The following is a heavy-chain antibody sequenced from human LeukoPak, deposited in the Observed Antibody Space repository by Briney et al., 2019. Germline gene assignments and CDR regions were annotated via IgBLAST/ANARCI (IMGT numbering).Heavy chain of an antibody. CDR2: ITGSGVGT. Sequence: TGGSLRLSCAASGFTFSRSAMSWVRQAPGKGLEWVSCITGSGVGTYYADSVKGRFTISRDNSKNTLYLQMDSLRGEDTAVYYCAKEYYYDFWGQGALVTVSS. CDR1: GFTFSRSA. CDR3: AKEYYYDF. J-gene: IGHJ4*02. V-gene: IGHV3-23*01.